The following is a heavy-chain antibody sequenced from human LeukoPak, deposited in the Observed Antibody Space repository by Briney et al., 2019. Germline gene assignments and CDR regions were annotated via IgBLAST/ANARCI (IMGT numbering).Heavy chain of an antibody. J-gene: IGHJ4*02. CDR1: GGTFSSYA. D-gene: IGHD5-24*01. V-gene: IGHV1-69*06. CDR3: ARVSRDGYYRFDY. Sequence: SVKVSCKASGGTFSSYAISWVRQAPGQGLEWMGGIIPIFGTANYAQKFQGRVTITADKSTSTAYMELSSLRSEDTAVYYCARVSRDGYYRFDYWGQGTLVTVSS. CDR2: IIPIFGTA.